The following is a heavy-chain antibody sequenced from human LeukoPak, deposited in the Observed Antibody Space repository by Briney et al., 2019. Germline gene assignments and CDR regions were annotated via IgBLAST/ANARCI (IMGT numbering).Heavy chain of an antibody. CDR3: ARGYCSGGSCYAARWWFDP. CDR1: EFTFKNYA. V-gene: IGHV3-23*01. Sequence: GSLRLSCEVSEFTFKNYAITWVRQAPGKGLEWVSSIAGGGTNTYYADSVKGRFTLSRDNSKNTLYLQMNSLRAEDTAVYYCARGYCSGGSCYAARWWFDPWGQGTLVTVSS. CDR2: IAGGGTNT. D-gene: IGHD2-15*01. J-gene: IGHJ5*02.